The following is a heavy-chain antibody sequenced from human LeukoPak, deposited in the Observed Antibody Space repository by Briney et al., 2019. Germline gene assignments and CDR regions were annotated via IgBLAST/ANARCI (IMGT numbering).Heavy chain of an antibody. CDR2: MNPNSGNT. J-gene: IGHJ1*01. CDR3: ARAGKIARRPYFQH. D-gene: IGHD6-6*01. V-gene: IGHV1-8*02. Sequence: ASVKVSCKASGGTFSSYAISWVRQAPGQGLEWMGWMNPNSGNTGYAQKFQGRVTMTRNTSISTAYMEPSSLRSEDTAVYYCARAGKIARRPYFQHWGQGTLVTVSS. CDR1: GGTFSSYA.